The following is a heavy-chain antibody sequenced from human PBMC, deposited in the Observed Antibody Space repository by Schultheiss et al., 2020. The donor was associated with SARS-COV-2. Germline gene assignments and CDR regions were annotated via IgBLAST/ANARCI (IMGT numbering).Heavy chain of an antibody. CDR2: ISGSGGST. V-gene: IGHV3-23*01. Sequence: GGSLRLSCAASGFTFSSYAMSWVRQAPGKGLEWVSAISGSGGSTYYADSVKGRFTISRDNAKNSLYLQMNSLRAEDTAVYYCARDFGGSALDYWGQGTLVTVSS. CDR1: GFTFSSYA. CDR3: ARDFGGSALDY. J-gene: IGHJ4*02. D-gene: IGHD2-15*01.